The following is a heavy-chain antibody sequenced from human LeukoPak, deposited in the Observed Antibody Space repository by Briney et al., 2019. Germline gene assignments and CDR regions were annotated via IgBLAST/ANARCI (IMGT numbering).Heavy chain of an antibody. CDR1: GFTFSSYA. CDR2: ISYDGSSK. J-gene: IGHJ1*01. CDR3: ARERLDSSGYYYGYFQH. D-gene: IGHD3-22*01. V-gene: IGHV3-30-3*01. Sequence: GGSLRLSCAASGFTFSSYAMHWVRQAPGKGLEWVAVISYDGSSKYYADSVKGRFTISRDNSKNTLYLQMNSLRAEDTAVYYCARERLDSSGYYYGYFQHWGQGTLVTASS.